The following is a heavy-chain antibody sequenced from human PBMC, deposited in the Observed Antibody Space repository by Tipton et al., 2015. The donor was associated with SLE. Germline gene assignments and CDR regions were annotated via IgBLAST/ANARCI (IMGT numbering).Heavy chain of an antibody. CDR2: IHSSGST. CDR3: ARGGDSSGFGWFDP. J-gene: IGHJ5*02. D-gene: IGHD6-19*01. V-gene: IGHV4-4*07. Sequence: TLSLTCTVFGGSISSYYWSWIRQPAGKGLEWIGQIHSSGSTSYNPSLKSRVSISVDMSKNQVSLKLSSVTAADTAVYYCARGGDSSGFGWFDPWGQGTLVTVSS. CDR1: GGSISSYY.